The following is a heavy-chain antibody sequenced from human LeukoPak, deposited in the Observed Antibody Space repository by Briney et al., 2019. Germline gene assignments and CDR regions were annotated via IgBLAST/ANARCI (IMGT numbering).Heavy chain of an antibody. D-gene: IGHD3-10*01. V-gene: IGHV1-2*02. J-gene: IGHJ6*03. CDR2: INPNSGGT. Sequence: ASVTVSCKASGYTFTGYYMHWVRQAPGQGLEWMGWINPNSGGTNYAQKFQGRVTMTRDTSISTAYMELSRLRSDDTAVYYCARGKVVRGVIRRYYMDVWGKGTTVTVSS. CDR1: GYTFTGYY. CDR3: ARGKVVRGVIRRYYMDV.